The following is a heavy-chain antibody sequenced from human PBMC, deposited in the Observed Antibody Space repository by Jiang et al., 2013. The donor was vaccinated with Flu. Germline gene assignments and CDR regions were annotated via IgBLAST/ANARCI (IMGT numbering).Heavy chain of an antibody. D-gene: IGHD1-26*01. CDR3: ARGHNWTYYWFDP. CDR1: GGSLSSGNYY. CDR2: IYDSGAT. J-gene: IGHJ5*02. Sequence: GSGLVKPSETLSLTCSVSGGSLSSGNYYWSWIRQPPGKGLEWIGYIYDSGATYYNPSLNSRVAMSVDTSKKQFSLKLRSVTAADTAVYYCARGHNWTYYWFDPWGQGTLVTVSS. V-gene: IGHV4-30-4*01.